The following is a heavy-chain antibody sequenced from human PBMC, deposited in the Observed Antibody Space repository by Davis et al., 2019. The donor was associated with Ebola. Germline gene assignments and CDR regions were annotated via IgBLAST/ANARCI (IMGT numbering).Heavy chain of an antibody. Sequence: MPSETLSLTCAVNGGSFSSYYWSWIRQTPGKGLEWIGEISHTGSTTYSQSLKGRVTMSLDSSKNQFSLKIHSVTAADTAVYYCARTTKTNVEDSGLGYNFFDSWGQGTLVSVSS. J-gene: IGHJ5*01. D-gene: IGHD5-18*01. CDR3: ARTTKTNVEDSGLGYNFFDS. CDR2: ISHTGST. V-gene: IGHV4-34*01. CDR1: GGSFSSYY.